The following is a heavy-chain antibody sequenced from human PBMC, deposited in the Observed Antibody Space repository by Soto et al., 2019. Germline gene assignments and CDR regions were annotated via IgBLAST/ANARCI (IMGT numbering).Heavy chain of an antibody. CDR3: ARAAGAKGVAARAFDI. V-gene: IGHV4-4*02. D-gene: IGHD1-26*01. CDR2: IYHSGST. J-gene: IGHJ3*02. Sequence: XETLSLTCAVSGCSISSSNWWSWVRQPPVKGLEWIGEIYHSGSTNYNPSLKSRVTISVDKSKNQFSLKLSSVTAADTAVYYCARAAGAKGVAARAFDISGQGTMVTVSS. CDR1: GCSISSSNW.